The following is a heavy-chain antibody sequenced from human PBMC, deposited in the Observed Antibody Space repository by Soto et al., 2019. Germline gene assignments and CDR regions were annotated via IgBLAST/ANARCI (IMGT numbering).Heavy chain of an antibody. Sequence: GGSLRLSCAASGFTFSSYAMSWVRQAPGKGLEWVSAISGSGGSTYYADSVKGRFTISRDNSKNTLYLQMNSLRAEDTAVYYCAKGLLNDILTGYKPNWFDPWGQGTLVTVSS. J-gene: IGHJ5*02. CDR2: ISGSGGST. CDR1: GFTFSSYA. V-gene: IGHV3-23*01. CDR3: AKGLLNDILTGYKPNWFDP. D-gene: IGHD3-9*01.